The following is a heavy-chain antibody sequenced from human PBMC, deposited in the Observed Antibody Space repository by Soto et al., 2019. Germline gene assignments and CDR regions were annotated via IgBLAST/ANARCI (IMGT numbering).Heavy chain of an antibody. CDR2: XNXNXGXT. Sequence: GASVEVSCTASGDTFTGYYMHWVRQAPGQGREXMGWXNXNXGXTXYXXXXQGRVTMTRDTSISTAYMELSRLRSDDTAVYYCATAGYSGYDFDYWGQGTLVTVPS. V-gene: IGHV1-2*02. J-gene: IGHJ4*02. CDR3: ATAGYSGYDFDY. D-gene: IGHD5-12*01. CDR1: GDTFTGYY.